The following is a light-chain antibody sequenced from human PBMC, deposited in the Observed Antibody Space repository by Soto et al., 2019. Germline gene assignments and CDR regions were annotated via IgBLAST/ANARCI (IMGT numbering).Light chain of an antibody. CDR1: SSDVGGYNY. CDR3: SSYTSSSVV. J-gene: IGLJ2*01. V-gene: IGLV2-14*01. Sequence: QSVLTQPVSVSGSPGQSITISCTGTSSDVGGYNYVSWYQQHPGKAPKLMIYEVSNRPSGVSNRFSGSKSGNTASLTISGLQAEEEADYYCSSYTSSSVVFGGGTKLTV. CDR2: EVS.